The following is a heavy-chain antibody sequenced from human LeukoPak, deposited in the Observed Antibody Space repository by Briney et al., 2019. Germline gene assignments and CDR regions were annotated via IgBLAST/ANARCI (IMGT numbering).Heavy chain of an antibody. CDR1: GFTFSSYS. CDR2: ISSSSSYI. Sequence: PGGSLRLSCAASGFTFSSYSMNWVRQAPGKGLEWVSSISSSSSYIYYADSVKGRFTISRDNAKNSLYLQMNSLRAEDTAVYYCAASPDCSGGSCFPNWFDPWGQGTLVTVSS. V-gene: IGHV3-21*01. D-gene: IGHD2-15*01. J-gene: IGHJ5*02. CDR3: AASPDCSGGSCFPNWFDP.